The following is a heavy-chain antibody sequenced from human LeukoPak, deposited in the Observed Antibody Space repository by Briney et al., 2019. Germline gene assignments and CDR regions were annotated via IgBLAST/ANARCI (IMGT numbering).Heavy chain of an antibody. Sequence: PGGSLRLSCAASGFTFSSYAMSWVRQAPGKGLEWVSAISGSGGSTYYADSVKGRFTISRDNSKNTLYLQMNSLRAEDTAVYYCAKDRRLLEWLLPIFDPWGQGTLVTVSS. CDR3: AKDRRLLEWLLPIFDP. CDR2: ISGSGGST. CDR1: GFTFSSYA. D-gene: IGHD3-3*01. V-gene: IGHV3-23*01. J-gene: IGHJ5*02.